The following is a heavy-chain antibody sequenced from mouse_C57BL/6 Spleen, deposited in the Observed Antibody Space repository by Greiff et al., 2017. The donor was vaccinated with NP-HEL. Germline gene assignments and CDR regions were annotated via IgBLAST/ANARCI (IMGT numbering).Heavy chain of an antibody. J-gene: IGHJ2*01. V-gene: IGHV1-26*01. CDR3: ASRYDYFDY. D-gene: IGHD2-3*01. Sequence: VQLQQSGPELVKPGASVKISCKASGYTFTDYYMNWVKQSHGKSLEWIGDINPNNGGTSYNQKFKGKATLTVDKSSSTAYMELRSLTSEDSAVYYCASRYDYFDYWGQGTTLTVSS. CDR1: GYTFTDYY. CDR2: INPNNGGT.